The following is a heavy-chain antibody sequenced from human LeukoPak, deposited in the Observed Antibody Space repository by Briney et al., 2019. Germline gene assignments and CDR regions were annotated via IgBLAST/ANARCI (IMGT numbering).Heavy chain of an antibody. CDR2: ISYDGSNK. D-gene: IGHD3-10*01. J-gene: IGHJ6*02. CDR1: GFTFSSYG. CDR3: AKDHGSGSPALGV. Sequence: GGSLRLSCAASGFTFSSYGMHWVRQAPGKGLEWVAVISYDGSNKYYADSVKGRFTISRDNSKNTLYLQMNSLRAEDTAVYCCAKDHGSGSPALGVWGQGTTVTVSS. V-gene: IGHV3-30*18.